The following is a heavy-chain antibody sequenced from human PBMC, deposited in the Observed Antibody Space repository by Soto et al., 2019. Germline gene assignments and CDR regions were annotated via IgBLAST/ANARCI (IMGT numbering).Heavy chain of an antibody. J-gene: IGHJ1*01. CDR2: IYPGDSDT. Sequence: PGESLKISCKGSGYSFTSYWIGWVRQMPGKGLEWMGIIYPGDSDTRYSPSFQGQVTISADKSISTAYLQWSSLKASDSSLYYCARHIDSGMGATNPPGYWGQRTLVTVSS. V-gene: IGHV5-51*01. CDR1: GYSFTSYW. D-gene: IGHD1-26*01. CDR3: ARHIDSGMGATNPPGY.